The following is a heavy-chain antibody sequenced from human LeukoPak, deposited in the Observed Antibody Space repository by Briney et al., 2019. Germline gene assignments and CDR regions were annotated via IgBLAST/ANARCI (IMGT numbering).Heavy chain of an antibody. Sequence: SGTLSLTCTVSSGSISTSHWLSWVRQPPGKGLEWIGEIYGSGNTNYNPSLKSRVTMSVDKTRIHLSLKLHSVTAADTAVYYCASRRLLGYYYYGMDVWGQGTTVTVSS. J-gene: IGHJ6*02. CDR3: ASRRLLGYYYYGMDV. CDR2: IYGSGNT. CDR1: SGSISTSHW. V-gene: IGHV4-4*02.